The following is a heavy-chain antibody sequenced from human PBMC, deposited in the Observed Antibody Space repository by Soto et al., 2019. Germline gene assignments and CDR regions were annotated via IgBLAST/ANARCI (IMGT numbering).Heavy chain of an antibody. CDR2: IYPGDSDT. Sequence: PGESLKISCKGPGFTFTNYWIAWVRQMPGKGLEWMGIIYPGDSDTSYSPSFQGQVTISADKSINTAYLHWSSLKASDTAIYYCAKHEGYCSTTTCSNFDYWDQGTLVTVSS. J-gene: IGHJ4*02. D-gene: IGHD2-2*01. V-gene: IGHV5-51*01. CDR3: AKHEGYCSTTTCSNFDY. CDR1: GFTFTNYW.